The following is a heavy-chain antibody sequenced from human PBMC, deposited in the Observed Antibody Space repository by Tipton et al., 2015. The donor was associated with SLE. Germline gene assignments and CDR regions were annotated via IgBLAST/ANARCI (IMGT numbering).Heavy chain of an antibody. CDR2: INPYIGGT. CDR1: GYTFTGYY. CDR3: ARAAGSSGYHGAFDI. J-gene: IGHJ3*02. D-gene: IGHD3-22*01. Sequence: QSGAEMKKPGASVKVSCKASGYTFTGYYMHWVRQAPGQGLEWMGWINPYIGGTNYAQKFQGRVTMTRDTSITTAYMELSRLRSDDTAVYYCARAAGSSGYHGAFDIWGPRDNGHRLF. V-gene: IGHV1-2*02.